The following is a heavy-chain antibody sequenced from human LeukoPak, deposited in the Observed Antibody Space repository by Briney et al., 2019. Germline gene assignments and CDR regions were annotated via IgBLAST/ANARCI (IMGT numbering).Heavy chain of an antibody. CDR3: AKDEKWLRLTGITDY. V-gene: IGHV3-23*01. CDR2: ISGSGGGT. D-gene: IGHD5-12*01. CDR1: GFTFSSYA. Sequence: GGSLRLSCAASGFTFSSYAMSWVRQAPGKGLEWVSAISGSGGGTYYADSVKGRFTISRDNSKNTLYLQMNSLRAEDTAVYYCAKDEKWLRLTGITDYWGQGTLVTVST. J-gene: IGHJ4*02.